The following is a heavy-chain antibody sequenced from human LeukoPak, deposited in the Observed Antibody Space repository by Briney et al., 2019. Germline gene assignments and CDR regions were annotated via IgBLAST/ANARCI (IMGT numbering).Heavy chain of an antibody. J-gene: IGHJ5*02. CDR3: ARRSEWFPKHWFDP. CDR1: GGSISSYY. V-gene: IGHV4-59*04. D-gene: IGHD3-3*01. CDR2: IYYSGTT. Sequence: SETLSLTCTVSGGSISSYYWNWIRQPPGKGLEWIGNIYYSGTTFYNPSLKSRVTISVDTSKNQFSLRLSSVTAADTAVYFCARRSEWFPKHWFDPWGQGTLVTVSS.